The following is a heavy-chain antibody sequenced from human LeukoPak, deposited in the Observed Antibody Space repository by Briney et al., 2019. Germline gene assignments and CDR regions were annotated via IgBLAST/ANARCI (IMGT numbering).Heavy chain of an antibody. CDR1: GDSITTGDYF. CDR2: ISKSGST. CDR3: ARTSRSNWNDVHWDY. Sequence: SETLSLTCTVSGDSITTGDYFWSWIRQPAGKALEWIGRISKSGSTNYNPSLKSRVTISVDTSKNQFSLKLSSVTAADTAVYYCARTSRSNWNDVHWDYWGQGTLVTVSS. J-gene: IGHJ4*02. V-gene: IGHV4-61*10. D-gene: IGHD1-20*01.